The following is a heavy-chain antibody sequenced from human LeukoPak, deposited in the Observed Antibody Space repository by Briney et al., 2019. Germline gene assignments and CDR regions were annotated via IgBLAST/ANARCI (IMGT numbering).Heavy chain of an antibody. CDR3: ARSYCGSGSYYKGDCYFDY. D-gene: IGHD3-10*01. V-gene: IGHV3-7*01. Sequence: GVSLRLSCAASGFTFSSYEMNWVRQAPGKGLEWVANIKQDGSEKYYVDSVKGRFTISRDNAKNSLYLQMNSLRAEDTAVYYCARSYCGSGSYYKGDCYFDYWGQGTLVTVSS. CDR2: IKQDGSEK. J-gene: IGHJ4*02. CDR1: GFTFSSYE.